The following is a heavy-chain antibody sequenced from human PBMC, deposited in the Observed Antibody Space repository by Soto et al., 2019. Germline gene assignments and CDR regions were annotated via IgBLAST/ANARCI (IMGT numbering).Heavy chain of an antibody. CDR1: GFSFSRYA. V-gene: IGHV3-23*01. CDR3: AKDTGRGGGSVFDY. J-gene: IGHJ4*02. Sequence: EVQLLDSGGGLVQPGGSLRLSCAASGFSFSRYAMSWVRQAPGKGLEWVSAISGNGDNTYYTDSVKGRFTISRDNSKNTLYLQRNSLRADDTAVYYCAKDTGRGGGSVFDYWGQGTLVTVSS. CDR2: ISGNGDNT. D-gene: IGHD2-15*01.